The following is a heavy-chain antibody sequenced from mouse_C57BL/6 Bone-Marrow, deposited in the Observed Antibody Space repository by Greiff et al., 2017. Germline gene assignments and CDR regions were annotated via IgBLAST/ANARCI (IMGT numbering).Heavy chain of an antibody. Sequence: EVKVVESGGGLVKPGGSLKLSCAASGFTFSDYGMHWVRQAPEKGLEWVAYISSGSSTIYYADTVKGRFTISRDNAKNTLFLQMTSLRSEDTAMYYCARSLDGYYVDYWGQGTTLTVSS. CDR3: ARSLDGYYVDY. CDR1: GFTFSDYG. J-gene: IGHJ2*01. CDR2: ISSGSSTI. D-gene: IGHD2-3*01. V-gene: IGHV5-17*01.